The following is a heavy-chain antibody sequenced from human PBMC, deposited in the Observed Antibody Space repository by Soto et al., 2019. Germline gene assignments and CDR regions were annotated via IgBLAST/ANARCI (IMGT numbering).Heavy chain of an antibody. CDR3: VRDYYYYVDV. CDR2: IKSDGSER. Sequence: EVQLVESGGGLVQPGGSLRLSCAASGFTFSTYFMSWVRQAPGKGLEWVANIKSDGSERYYVDSMEGRFTISXXXXXXXXXXXXNSLRAEDTAVYYCVRDYYYYVDVWGKGTTVTVSS. V-gene: IGHV3-7*01. J-gene: IGHJ6*03. CDR1: GFTFSTYF.